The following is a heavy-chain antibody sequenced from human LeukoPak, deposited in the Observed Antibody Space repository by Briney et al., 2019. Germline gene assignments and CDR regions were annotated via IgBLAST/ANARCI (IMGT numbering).Heavy chain of an antibody. CDR3: ARDRNYYDSSGYHRVDY. CDR2: ISSSGITI. CDR1: GFTFSDYY. Sequence: GGSLRLSCAASGFTFSDYYMSWIRQAPGKGLEWVSYISSSGITIYYADSVKGRFTISRDNAKNSLYLQMNSLRAEDTAVYYCARDRNYYDSSGYHRVDYWGQGTLVTVSS. V-gene: IGHV3-11*04. D-gene: IGHD3-22*01. J-gene: IGHJ4*02.